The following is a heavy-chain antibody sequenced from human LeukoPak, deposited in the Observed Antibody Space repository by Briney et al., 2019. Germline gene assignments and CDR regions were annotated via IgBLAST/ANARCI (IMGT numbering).Heavy chain of an antibody. J-gene: IGHJ5*02. D-gene: IGHD3-10*01. Sequence: GASMKVSCKASGYTFTGYYMHWVRQAPGKGLEWVAFIRYDGSNKYYADSVKGRFTISRDNSKNTLYLQMNSLRAEDTAVYYCAKAYYYGSGSDLGFDPWGQGTLVTVSS. CDR3: AKAYYYGSGSDLGFDP. CDR1: GYTFTGYY. CDR2: IRYDGSNK. V-gene: IGHV3-30*02.